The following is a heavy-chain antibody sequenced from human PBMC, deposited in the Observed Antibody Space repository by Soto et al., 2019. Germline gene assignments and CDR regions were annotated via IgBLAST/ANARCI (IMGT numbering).Heavy chain of an antibody. D-gene: IGHD2-15*01. V-gene: IGHV4-39*01. CDR1: GGSISSGRYY. Sequence: SETLSLTCTVSGGSISSGRYYWGWIRQPPGKGLEWIGSIYYSGSTYSNPSLKSRVTPFVDTSKNQFSLRLSSVTAADTAVYYCARHSDCSGGSCYSEYFAVGNWFDPWGQGTLVTVSS. CDR3: ARHSDCSGGSCYSEYFAVGNWFDP. J-gene: IGHJ5*02. CDR2: IYYSGST.